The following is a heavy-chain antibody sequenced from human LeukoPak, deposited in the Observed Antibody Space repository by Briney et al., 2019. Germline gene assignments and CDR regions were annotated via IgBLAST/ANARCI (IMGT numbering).Heavy chain of an antibody. J-gene: IGHJ5*02. V-gene: IGHV4-39*01. CDR3: ARHEYSGSYYGLSWFDP. CDR1: GGSISSSGSY. D-gene: IGHD1-26*01. CDR2: IYYSGRT. Sequence: SETLSLTCTVSGGSISSSGSYWGWIRQPPGKGLEWSASIYYSGRTYYNPSLKSRATLSVDTSKNQLPLKLSSLTAADTAVYYCARHEYSGSYYGLSWFDPLGQGTLVTVSS.